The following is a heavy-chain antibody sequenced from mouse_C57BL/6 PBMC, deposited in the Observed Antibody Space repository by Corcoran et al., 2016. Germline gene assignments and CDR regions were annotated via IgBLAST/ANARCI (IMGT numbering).Heavy chain of an antibody. J-gene: IGHJ2*01. Sequence: QVQLQHSGPELVKPGASVKLSCKASGYSCTSYYIHWVKQRPGQGLEWIGWTYPGSGNTKYNEKFKGKATLTADTSSSTAYMQLSSLTSEDSAVYYCASYDGYYYFDYSGQGTTLTVSS. D-gene: IGHD2-3*01. CDR3: ASYDGYYYFDY. V-gene: IGHV1-66*01. CDR1: GYSCTSYY. CDR2: TYPGSGNT.